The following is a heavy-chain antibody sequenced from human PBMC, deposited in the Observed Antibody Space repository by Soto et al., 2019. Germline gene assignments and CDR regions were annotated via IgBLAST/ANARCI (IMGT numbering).Heavy chain of an antibody. CDR1: GYTFTSYA. V-gene: IGHV1-3*01. CDR3: VRDRCCGGSCYSDAFDI. J-gene: IGHJ3*02. CDR2: INAGNGNT. Sequence: ASVKVSCKASGYTFTSYAIHWVRQAPGQRLEWMGWINAGNGNTKYSQKFQGRVTITRDTSESTAYMELSSLRSEDTAVHYCVRDRCCGGSCYSDAFDIWGQGTMVTVSS. D-gene: IGHD2-15*01.